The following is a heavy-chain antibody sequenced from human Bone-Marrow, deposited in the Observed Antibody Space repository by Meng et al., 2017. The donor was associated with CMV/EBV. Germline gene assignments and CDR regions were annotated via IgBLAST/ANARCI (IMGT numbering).Heavy chain of an antibody. D-gene: IGHD3-16*02. J-gene: IGHJ4*02. CDR1: FTGYY. CDR2: INPIFGTA. Sequence: FTGYYKDWGRQAPGQGHEWKGGINPIFGTANYAQKFQGRVTVTADESTSTAYMELSSLRSEDTAVYCCARDDRMITFGGVIVRLDYWGQGTLVTVSS. V-gene: IGHV1-69*01. CDR3: ARDDRMITFGGVIVRLDY.